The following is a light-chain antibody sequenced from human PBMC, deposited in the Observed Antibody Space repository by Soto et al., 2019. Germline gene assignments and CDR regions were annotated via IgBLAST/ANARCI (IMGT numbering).Light chain of an antibody. CDR1: SSDVGGYNY. CDR2: EVS. J-gene: IGLJ1*01. Sequence: QAVVTQPASVSGSPEQSITISCTGTSSDVGGYNYVSWYQQHPGKAPKLMIYEVSNRPSGVSNRFSGSKSGNTASLTISGLQAEDEADYYCSSYTSSSTRVFGTGTKLTVL. CDR3: SSYTSSSTRV. V-gene: IGLV2-14*01.